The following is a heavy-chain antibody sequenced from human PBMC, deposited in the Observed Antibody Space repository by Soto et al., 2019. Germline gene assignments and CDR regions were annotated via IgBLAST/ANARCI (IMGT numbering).Heavy chain of an antibody. D-gene: IGHD6-19*01. CDR1: GYTFTSYG. Sequence: QVQLVQSGAEVKKPGASVKVSCKASGYTFTSYGISWVRQAPGQGLEWMGWISAYNGNTNYAQKLQGRVTMTIDTSTSTAYMELRSLRSDDTAVYYCAREGSSGWYEIASFVYYYYGMDVWGQGTTVTVSS. CDR3: AREGSSGWYEIASFVYYYYGMDV. J-gene: IGHJ6*02. CDR2: ISAYNGNT. V-gene: IGHV1-18*01.